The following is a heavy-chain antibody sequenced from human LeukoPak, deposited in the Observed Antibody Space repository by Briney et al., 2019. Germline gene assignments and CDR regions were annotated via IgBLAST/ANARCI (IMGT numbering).Heavy chain of an antibody. J-gene: IGHJ4*02. CDR3: AKDAIVVVVTATPGGCYFDY. Sequence: GGSLRLSCAASGFTFSNAWMSWVRQAPGKGLEWVSAISGSGGSTYYADSVKGRFTISRDNSKNTLYLQMNSLRAEDTAVYYCAKDAIVVVVTATPGGCYFDYWGQGTLVTVSS. V-gene: IGHV3-23*01. D-gene: IGHD2-15*01. CDR1: GFTFSNAW. CDR2: ISGSGGST.